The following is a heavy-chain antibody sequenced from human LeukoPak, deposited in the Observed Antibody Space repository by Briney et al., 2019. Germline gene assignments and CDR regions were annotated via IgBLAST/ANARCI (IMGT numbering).Heavy chain of an antibody. CDR3: AREPPYSNSWTDFDS. D-gene: IGHD6-13*01. Sequence: GGSLRLSCAASGFTFSSYSMDWVRQAPGKGLEWVAVISYDGSNKYYADSVKGRFTISRDNAKNSLFLQMNSLRAEDTAVYYCAREPPYSNSWTDFDSWGQGTLVTVSS. J-gene: IGHJ4*02. CDR2: ISYDGSNK. CDR1: GFTFSSYS. V-gene: IGHV3-30*03.